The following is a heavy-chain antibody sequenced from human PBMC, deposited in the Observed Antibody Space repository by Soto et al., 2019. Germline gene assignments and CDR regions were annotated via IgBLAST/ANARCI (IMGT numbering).Heavy chain of an antibody. CDR3: AKDYGGNPNRDAFDI. Sequence: EVQLLESGGGLVQPGGSLRLSCAASGFTFSMYVMNWVRQAPGKGLEWVSGVSATGAATYYADSVKGRFTISRDNSKNTLYLQINSLRVEDTALYYCAKDYGGNPNRDAFDIWDQGTMVTVSS. D-gene: IGHD4-17*01. CDR1: GFTFSMYV. CDR2: VSATGAAT. J-gene: IGHJ3*02. V-gene: IGHV3-23*01.